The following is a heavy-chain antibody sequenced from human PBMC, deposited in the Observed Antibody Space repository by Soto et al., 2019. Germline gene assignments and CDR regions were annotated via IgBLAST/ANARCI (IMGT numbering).Heavy chain of an antibody. CDR2: INHSGST. Sequence: SETLSLTCAVYGGSFSGYYWSWIRQPPGKGLEWIGEINHSGSTNHNPSLKSRVTISVDTSKNQFSLKLSSVTAADTAVYYCARGPWGIAVAGDYYYYGMDVWGQGTTVTVSS. CDR1: GGSFSGYY. CDR3: ARGPWGIAVAGDYYYYGMDV. D-gene: IGHD6-19*01. V-gene: IGHV4-34*01. J-gene: IGHJ6*02.